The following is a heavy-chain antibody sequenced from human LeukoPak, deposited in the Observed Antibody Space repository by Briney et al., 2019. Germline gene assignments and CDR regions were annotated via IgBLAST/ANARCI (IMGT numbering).Heavy chain of an antibody. Sequence: ASGDACCKAFGYTFTTYAANRVRQATGHGLGGMGWMNLNRGNIGSAQKFQGRVTMTRNTSIRTAYMELSSLRSEDTAVYYCARVTVLRYFDWLLSPDWFDPWGQGTLVTVSS. V-gene: IGHV1-8*01. CDR2: MNLNRGNI. J-gene: IGHJ5*02. D-gene: IGHD3-9*01. CDR3: ARVTVLRYFDWLLSPDWFDP. CDR1: GYTFTTYA.